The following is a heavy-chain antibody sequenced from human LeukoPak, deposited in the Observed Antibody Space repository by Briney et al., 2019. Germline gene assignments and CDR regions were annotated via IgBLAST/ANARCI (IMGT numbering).Heavy chain of an antibody. J-gene: IGHJ4*02. Sequence: RASVKVSCKASGYTFTSYAISWVRQAPGQGLEWMGRIIPILGIANYAQKFQGRVTITADKSTSTAYMELSSLRSEDTAVYYCARAVEQLGVTDYWGQGTLVTVSS. CDR2: IIPILGIA. V-gene: IGHV1-69*04. D-gene: IGHD6-13*01. CDR1: GYTFTSYA. CDR3: ARAVEQLGVTDY.